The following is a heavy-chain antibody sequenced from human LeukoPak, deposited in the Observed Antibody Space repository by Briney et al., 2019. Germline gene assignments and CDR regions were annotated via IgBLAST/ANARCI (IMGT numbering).Heavy chain of an antibody. V-gene: IGHV4-34*01. D-gene: IGHD3-3*01. J-gene: IGHJ4*02. CDR2: INHSGRT. Sequence: PSETLSLTCAVYGGSFSGYYWSWIRQPPGKGLEWIGEINHSGRTNYNPSLKSRVTISVDTSKNQFSLKLSSVTAADTAVYYCARGATLEWLLSDFDYWGQGTLVTVSS. CDR3: ARGATLEWLLSDFDY. CDR1: GGSFSGYY.